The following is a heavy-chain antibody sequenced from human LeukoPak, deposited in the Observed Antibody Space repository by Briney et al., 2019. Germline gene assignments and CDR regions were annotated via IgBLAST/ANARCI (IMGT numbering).Heavy chain of an antibody. Sequence: GGSLRLSCVASGFTVSANYMTWVRQAPGGGLEWVSDIYSGGSAFYADPVKGRFTISSDNSKNTLYLQMNSLRAEDTAVYYCAIARIAASGYYFDYWGQGTLVTGSS. V-gene: IGHV3-66*02. CDR2: IYSGGSA. J-gene: IGHJ4*02. CDR3: AIARIAASGYYFDY. D-gene: IGHD6-6*01. CDR1: GFTVSANY.